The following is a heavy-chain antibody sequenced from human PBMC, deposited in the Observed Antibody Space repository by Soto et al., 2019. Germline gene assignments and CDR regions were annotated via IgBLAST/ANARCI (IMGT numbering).Heavy chain of an antibody. CDR2: IYYSGST. D-gene: IGHD5-12*01. V-gene: IGHV4-31*03. CDR1: GGSISSGGYY. CDR3: ARAGYSGYDGRPYFDY. J-gene: IGHJ4*02. Sequence: QVQLQESGPGLVKPSQTLSLTCTVSGGSISSGGYYWSWIRQHPGKGLEWIGYIYYSGSTYYNPSLKSRATISVDTSKNQLSLKLISVTAADTAVYYCARAGYSGYDGRPYFDYWGQGTLVTVSS.